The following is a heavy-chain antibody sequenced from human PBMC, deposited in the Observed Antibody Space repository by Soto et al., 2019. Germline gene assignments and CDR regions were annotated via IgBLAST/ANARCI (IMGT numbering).Heavy chain of an antibody. Sequence: GGSLRLSCAASGFTFSSYGMHWVRQAPGKGLEWVAVISYDGSNKNYADSVKGRFTISRDNSKNTQYLQMNSLRSDDTAVYYCARAWGYSYGFDPWGQGTLVTVSS. CDR3: ARAWGYSYGFDP. CDR1: GFTFSSYG. J-gene: IGHJ5*02. CDR2: ISYDGSNK. D-gene: IGHD5-18*01. V-gene: IGHV3-30*03.